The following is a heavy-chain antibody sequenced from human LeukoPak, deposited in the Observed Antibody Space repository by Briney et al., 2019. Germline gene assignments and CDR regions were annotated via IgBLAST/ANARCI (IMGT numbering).Heavy chain of an antibody. J-gene: IGHJ6*03. CDR2: IYYSGST. CDR3: ARDSYDSSGYRIYYMDV. Sequence: PSETLSLTCTVSGGSISSYYWSWIRQPPGKGLEWIGYIYYSGSTNYNPSLKSRVTISVDTSKNQFSLKLSSVTAADTAVYYCARDSYDSSGYRIYYMDVWGKGTTVTVSS. V-gene: IGHV4-59*01. D-gene: IGHD3-22*01. CDR1: GGSISSYY.